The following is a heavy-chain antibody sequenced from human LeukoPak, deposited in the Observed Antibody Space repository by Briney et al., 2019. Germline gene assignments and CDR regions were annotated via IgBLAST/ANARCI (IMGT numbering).Heavy chain of an antibody. CDR1: GGSISSGDYY. Sequence: SETLSLTCTVSGGSISSGDYYWSWIRQPPGKGLEWIGYIYYSGSTYYNPSLKSRVTISVDTSKNQFSLKLSSVTAADTAVYYCARGRYFDWLSPADPWGQGTLVTVSS. CDR2: IYYSGST. D-gene: IGHD3-9*01. J-gene: IGHJ5*02. V-gene: IGHV4-30-4*01. CDR3: ARGRYFDWLSPADP.